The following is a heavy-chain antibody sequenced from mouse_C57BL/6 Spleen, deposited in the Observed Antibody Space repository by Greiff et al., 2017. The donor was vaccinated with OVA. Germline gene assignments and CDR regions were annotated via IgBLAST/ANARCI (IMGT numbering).Heavy chain of an antibody. D-gene: IGHD2-5*01. CDR1: GYTFTSYW. V-gene: IGHV1-72*01. CDR2: IDPNSGGT. J-gene: IGHJ2*01. CDR3: AREGPYYSNCFDY. Sequence: QQSCKASGYTFTSYWMHWVKQRPGRGLEWIGRIDPNSGGTKYNEKFKSKATLTVDKPSSTAYMQLSSLTSEDSAVYYCAREGPYYSNCFDYWGQGTTLTVSS.